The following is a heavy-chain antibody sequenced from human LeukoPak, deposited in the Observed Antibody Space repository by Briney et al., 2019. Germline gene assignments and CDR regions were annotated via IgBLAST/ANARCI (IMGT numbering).Heavy chain of an antibody. J-gene: IGHJ4*02. CDR3: ARAGNSGSYADFLDY. V-gene: IGHV1-46*01. D-gene: IGHD1-26*01. CDR2: INPSGGSP. Sequence: ASVKVSCKASGYTFTSYHLHWVRQAPGQGLEWMGIINPSGGSPNYAQKFQGRVTMTRDMSTSTVNMELSSLRSEDTAVYYCARAGNSGSYADFLDYWGQGTLVTVSS. CDR1: GYTFTSYH.